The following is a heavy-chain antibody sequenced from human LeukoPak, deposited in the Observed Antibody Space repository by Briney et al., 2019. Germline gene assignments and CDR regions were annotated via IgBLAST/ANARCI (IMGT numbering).Heavy chain of an antibody. CDR3: ARGRVYYYGMDV. V-gene: IGHV1-18*01. J-gene: IGHJ6*04. Sequence: ASVKVSCKASGYTFTTYGINWVRQAPGQGLEWMGWINTYNGNTNYAQNLQGRVTMTTDTSTSTAYMELRSLKSDDTAVYYCARGRVYYYGMDVWGKGTTVTVSS. CDR1: GYTFTTYG. D-gene: IGHD3-10*01. CDR2: INTYNGNT.